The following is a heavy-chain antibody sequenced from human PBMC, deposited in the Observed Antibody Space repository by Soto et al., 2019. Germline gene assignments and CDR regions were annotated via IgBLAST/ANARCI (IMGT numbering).Heavy chain of an antibody. J-gene: IGHJ4*02. Sequence: EVQLVESGGGLVQPGGSLRLSCAAFGFTVSSNYMSWVRQAPGKGLEWVSVIYSGGSTYYADSVKGRFTISRHNSKNTLYLQMNSLRAEDTAVYYCASSSSGWYRTLDYWGQGTLVTVSS. V-gene: IGHV3-53*04. CDR3: ASSSSGWYRTLDY. CDR2: IYSGGST. D-gene: IGHD6-19*01. CDR1: GFTVSSNY.